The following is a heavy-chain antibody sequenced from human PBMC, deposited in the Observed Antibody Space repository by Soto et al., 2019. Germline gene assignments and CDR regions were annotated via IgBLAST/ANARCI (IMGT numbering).Heavy chain of an antibody. V-gene: IGHV3-21*01. Sequence: PWGSLRVSCAASGFTFSSYSLTWVRQAPGKGLECVSSISRSGTYILYADSVKGRFTISRDNAKNSLFLEMNGLRAEDMAVYYCARRRITDGYIAGPHYEYYGMDIWGQGTTVTV. CDR1: GFTFSSYS. D-gene: IGHD3-22*01. J-gene: IGHJ6*02. CDR2: ISRSGTYI. CDR3: ARRRITDGYIAGPHYEYYGMDI.